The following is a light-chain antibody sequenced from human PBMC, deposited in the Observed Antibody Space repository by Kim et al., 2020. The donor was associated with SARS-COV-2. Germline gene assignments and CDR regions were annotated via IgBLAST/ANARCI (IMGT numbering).Light chain of an antibody. CDR1: GSDVGGYNY. J-gene: IGLJ1*01. V-gene: IGLV2-14*03. CDR2: DVT. CDR3: SSKTNTYTFV. Sequence: QSVLTQPASVSGSPGQSITISCTGTGSDVGGYNYVSWYQQYPAKAPKLMIFDVTKRPSGVSNRFSGSKSGNTASLTISGLQAEDEADYYCSSKTNTYTFVFGTGTKVTVL.